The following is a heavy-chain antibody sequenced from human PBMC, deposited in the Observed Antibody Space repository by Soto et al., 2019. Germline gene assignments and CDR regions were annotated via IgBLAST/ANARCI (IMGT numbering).Heavy chain of an antibody. J-gene: IGHJ6*02. D-gene: IGHD3-22*01. CDR1: GFTFSSYG. V-gene: IGHV3-33*01. CDR3: ARDFMPGGYYDSSGYYYEYYYYGMDV. Sequence: GGSLRLSCAASGFTFSSYGMHWVRQAPGKGLEWVAVIRYDGSNKYYADSVKGRFTISRDNSKNTLYLQMNSLRAEDTAVYYCARDFMPGGYYDSSGYYYEYYYYGMDVWGQGTTVTVSS. CDR2: IRYDGSNK.